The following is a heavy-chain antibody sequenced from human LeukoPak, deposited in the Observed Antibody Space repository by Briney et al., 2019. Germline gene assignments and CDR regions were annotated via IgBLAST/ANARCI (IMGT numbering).Heavy chain of an antibody. D-gene: IGHD3-10*01. V-gene: IGHV1-18*01. CDR3: ARDLGYYYGSGSYGSLDY. Sequence: ASVKVSCKASGCTFTSYGISWVRQAPGQGLEWMGWISAYNGNTNYAQKLQGRVTMTTDTSTSTAYMELRSLRSDDTAVYYCARDLGYYYGSGSYGSLDYWGQGTLVTVSS. J-gene: IGHJ4*02. CDR2: ISAYNGNT. CDR1: GCTFTSYG.